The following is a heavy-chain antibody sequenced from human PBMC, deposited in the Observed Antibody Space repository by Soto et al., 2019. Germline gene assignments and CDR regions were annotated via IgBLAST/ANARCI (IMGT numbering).Heavy chain of an antibody. Sequence: GGSLRLSCATSGFTFTNYAMTWVRQGPGKGLEWVSSISGSGVSTYFADSVKGRFTISRDNSKNTLFLHMNSLRAEDTAVYYCAKMYRGYSGYIQSWGQGTLVTVSS. V-gene: IGHV3-23*01. CDR3: AKMYRGYSGYIQS. CDR2: ISGSGVST. J-gene: IGHJ5*02. D-gene: IGHD5-12*01. CDR1: GFTFTNYA.